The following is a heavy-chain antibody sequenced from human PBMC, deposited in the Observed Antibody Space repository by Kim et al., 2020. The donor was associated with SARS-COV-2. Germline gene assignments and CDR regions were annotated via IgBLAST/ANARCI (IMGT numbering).Heavy chain of an antibody. J-gene: IGHJ6*02. Sequence: GGSLRLSCAASGFTFSSYGMHWVRQAPGKGLEWVAVISFDGSNKYYADSVKGRFTISRDNSKNTLYLQMNSLRAEDTAVYFCAKEMGWTGEWVPDYFYYYGMDVWGQGTTVTVSS. CDR1: GFTFSSYG. CDR3: AKEMGWTGEWVPDYFYYYGMDV. CDR2: ISFDGSNK. V-gene: IGHV3-30*18. D-gene: IGHD7-27*01.